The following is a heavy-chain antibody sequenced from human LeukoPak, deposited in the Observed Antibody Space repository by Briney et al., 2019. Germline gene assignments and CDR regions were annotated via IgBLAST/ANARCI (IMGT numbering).Heavy chain of an antibody. CDR3: AKGRISSSSWEYYFDY. CDR2: IYDSGST. V-gene: IGHV4-4*02. J-gene: IGHJ4*02. CDR1: GGSISSSNW. Sequence: PSGTLSLTCAVSGGSISSSNWWSWVRQPPGKGLEWIGEIYDSGSTNYNPSLKSRVTISVDKSKNQFSLQLSSVTAADTAVYYCAKGRISSSSWEYYFDYWGQGTLVTVSS. D-gene: IGHD6-13*01.